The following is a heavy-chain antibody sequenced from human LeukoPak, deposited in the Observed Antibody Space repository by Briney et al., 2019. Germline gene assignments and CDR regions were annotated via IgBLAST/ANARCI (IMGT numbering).Heavy chain of an antibody. CDR1: RFTFSRSA. J-gene: IGHJ4*02. Sequence: GGSLRLSCAASRFTFSRSAMTCVRQGPGTGLEFVASIIYSGGATYYADSVKGRFTISRDNSKNTLYLQMNSLRVEDTALYYCAKDGLYYDGSEHVYYFDSWGQGTLVTVSS. CDR2: IIYSGGAT. V-gene: IGHV3-23*01. CDR3: AKDGLYYDGSEHVYYFDS. D-gene: IGHD3-22*01.